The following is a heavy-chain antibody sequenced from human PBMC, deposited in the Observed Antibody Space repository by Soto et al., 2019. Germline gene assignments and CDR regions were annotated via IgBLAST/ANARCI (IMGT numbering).Heavy chain of an antibody. D-gene: IGHD2-2*01. Sequence: EVQLVESEGGLVKPGGSLRISCAASGFTFSSYAMSWVRQAPGKGLEWVSAISGSGGSTYYADSVKGRFTISRDNSKNTLYLQMNSLRAEDTAVYYCAKLYFWVNIVVVPAVNYWGQGTLVTVSS. J-gene: IGHJ4*02. V-gene: IGHV3-23*04. CDR2: ISGSGGST. CDR1: GFTFSSYA. CDR3: AKLYFWVNIVVVPAVNY.